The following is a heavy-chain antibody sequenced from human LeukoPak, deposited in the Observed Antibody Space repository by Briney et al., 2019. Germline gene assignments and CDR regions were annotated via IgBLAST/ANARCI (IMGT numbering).Heavy chain of an antibody. CDR3: ARGRGYSYGYDY. V-gene: IGHV3-21*01. Sequence: GGPLRHSCAASVFTFSSCSMNWVREAPGKGLEWVSSISSSSSYIYYADSVNGRFTISRDNAKNSLYLQMNSLRAEDTAVYYCARGRGYSYGYDYWGQGTLVTVSS. CDR2: ISSSSSYI. D-gene: IGHD5-18*01. CDR1: VFTFSSCS. J-gene: IGHJ4*02.